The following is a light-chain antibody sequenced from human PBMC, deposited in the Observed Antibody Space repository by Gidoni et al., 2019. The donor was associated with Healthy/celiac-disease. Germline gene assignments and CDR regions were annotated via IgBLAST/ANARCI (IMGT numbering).Light chain of an antibody. CDR2: GNS. Sequence: QSVLTHPPSVSGAPGQRVTLSCTGRSSNIGAGYDVPWYQQLPGTAPKLLIYGNSNRPSGVPDRFSGSKAGTSASLAITGLQAEDEADYYCQSYDSSLSGYVFGTGTKVTVL. CDR1: SSNIGAGYD. V-gene: IGLV1-40*01. CDR3: QSYDSSLSGYV. J-gene: IGLJ1*01.